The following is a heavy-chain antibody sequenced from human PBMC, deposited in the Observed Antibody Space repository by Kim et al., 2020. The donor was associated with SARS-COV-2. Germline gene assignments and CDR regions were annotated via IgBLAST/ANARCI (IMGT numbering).Heavy chain of an antibody. CDR2: ISSSSSYI. V-gene: IGHV3-21*01. CDR3: ARDWVAAPGSAFDI. J-gene: IGHJ3*02. CDR1: GFTFSSYS. D-gene: IGHD2-15*01. Sequence: GGSLRLSCAASGFTFSSYSMNWVRQAPGKGLEWVSSISSSSSYIYYADSVKGRFTISRDNAKNSLYLQMNSLRAEDTAVYYCARDWVAAPGSAFDIWGQGTMVTVSS.